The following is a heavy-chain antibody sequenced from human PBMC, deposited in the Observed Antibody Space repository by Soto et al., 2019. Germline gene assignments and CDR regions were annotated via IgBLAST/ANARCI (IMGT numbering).Heavy chain of an antibody. CDR1: GGSISSYY. CDR2: IYYSGST. D-gene: IGHD2-15*01. J-gene: IGHJ4*02. V-gene: IGHV4-59*08. CDR3: ARRGYCSGGSCDSLYYFDY. Sequence: SETLSLTCTVSGGSISSYYLSWIRQPPGKGLEWIGYIYYSGSTNYNPSLKSRVTISVDTSKNQFSLKLSSVTAADTAVYYCARRGYCSGGSCDSLYYFDYWGQGTLVTVSS.